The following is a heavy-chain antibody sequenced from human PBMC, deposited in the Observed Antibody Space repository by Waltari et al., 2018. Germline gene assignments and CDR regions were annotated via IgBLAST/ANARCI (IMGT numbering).Heavy chain of an antibody. CDR2: ISGSGGST. V-gene: IGHV3-23*04. CDR1: GFTFTSYA. J-gene: IGHJ1*01. CDR3: AKDPFTAEYFQH. Sequence: EVQLVESGGGLVQPGGSLRLPCAASGFTFTSYALRWVRQAPGKGLEWVSAISGSGGSTYYADSVKGRFTISRDNSKNTLYLQMNSLRAEDTAVYYCAKDPFTAEYFQHWGQGTLVTVSS.